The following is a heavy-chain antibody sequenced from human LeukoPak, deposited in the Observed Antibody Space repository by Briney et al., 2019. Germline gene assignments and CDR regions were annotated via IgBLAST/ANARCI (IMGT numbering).Heavy chain of an antibody. J-gene: IGHJ4*02. CDR2: IYRNDDK. CDR1: GFSLSTSGVG. D-gene: IGHD3-22*01. V-gene: IGHV2-5*01. CDR3: AQIVPYYYDSSGYYYYFDY. Sequence: KESGPTLVKPTQTLTLTCTFSGFSLSTSGVGVGWIRQPPGKALEWLALIYRNDDKRYSPSLKSRLTITKDTSKNQVVLTMTNMDPVDTATYYCAQIVPYYYDSSGYYYYFDYWGQGTLVTVSS.